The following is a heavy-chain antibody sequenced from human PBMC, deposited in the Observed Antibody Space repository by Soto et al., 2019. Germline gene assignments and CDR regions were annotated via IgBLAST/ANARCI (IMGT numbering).Heavy chain of an antibody. J-gene: IGHJ6*02. V-gene: IGHV3-30*03. Sequence: QVQLVESGGGVVPPGTPLKLSCIASGFAFGSHGMHWVRQVSGKGLEWVAVISHDGQNQYYRESVKGRLTISRDNSKNSLFLEVHSLRVEDTGVYYCARERADIVVAPVATSGMDVWGQGTAVTVSS. CDR1: GFAFGSHG. CDR3: ARERADIVVAPVATSGMDV. CDR2: ISHDGQNQ. D-gene: IGHD2-2*01.